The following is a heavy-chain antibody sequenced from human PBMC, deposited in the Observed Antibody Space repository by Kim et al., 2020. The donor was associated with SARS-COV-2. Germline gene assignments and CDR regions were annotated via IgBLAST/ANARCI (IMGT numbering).Heavy chain of an antibody. Sequence: IYYSGRPNYNPSLKSRVTISVDTSKNQFSLKLSSVTAADTAVHYCARGFDYWGQGTLVTVSS. CDR2: IYYSGRP. J-gene: IGHJ4*02. V-gene: IGHV4-59*08. CDR3: ARGFDY.